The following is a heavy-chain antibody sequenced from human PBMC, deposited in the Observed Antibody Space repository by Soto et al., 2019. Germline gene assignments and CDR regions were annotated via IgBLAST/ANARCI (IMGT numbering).Heavy chain of an antibody. D-gene: IGHD5-18*01. J-gene: IGHJ5*02. CDR3: ARKLLDKAYNCLEP. V-gene: IGHV1-2*02. Sequence: ASVXVCFKSCLYTFTWYYMHCFLQAAGQGLEWMGWINPNSGGTNYAQKFQGRVTMTRDTSISTAYMELSRLRSDDTAVYYCARKLLDKAYNCLEPWGPGTLVNVYS. CDR2: INPNSGGT. CDR1: LYTFTWYY.